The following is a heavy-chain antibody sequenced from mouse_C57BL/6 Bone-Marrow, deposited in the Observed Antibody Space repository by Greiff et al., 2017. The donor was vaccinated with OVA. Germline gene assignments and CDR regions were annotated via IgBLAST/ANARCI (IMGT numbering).Heavy chain of an antibody. J-gene: IGHJ1*03. CDR3: ARGDDYDVGWYFDG. V-gene: IGHV1-69*01. Sequence: VQLQQPGAELVMPGASVKLSCKASGYTFTSYWMHWVKQRPGQGLEWIGEIDPYDSYTNYNQKFKSKATLTVDKSSSTAYMQLSSLTSEDSAVYYCARGDDYDVGWYFDGWGTGTTVTVSS. CDR2: IDPYDSYT. D-gene: IGHD2-4*01. CDR1: GYTFTSYW.